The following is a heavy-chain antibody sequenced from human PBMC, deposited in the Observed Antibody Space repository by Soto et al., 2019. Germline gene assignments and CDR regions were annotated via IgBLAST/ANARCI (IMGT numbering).Heavy chain of an antibody. Sequence: QVQLVESGGGVVQPGRSLRLSCAASGFTFSSYGMHWVRQAPGKGLKWVAVISYDGSNKYYADSVKGRFTISRDNSKNTLYLQMNSLRAEDTAVYYCAASGPTVTQGMDVWGQGTTVTVSS. CDR2: ISYDGSNK. V-gene: IGHV3-30*03. D-gene: IGHD4-17*01. J-gene: IGHJ6*02. CDR3: AASGPTVTQGMDV. CDR1: GFTFSSYG.